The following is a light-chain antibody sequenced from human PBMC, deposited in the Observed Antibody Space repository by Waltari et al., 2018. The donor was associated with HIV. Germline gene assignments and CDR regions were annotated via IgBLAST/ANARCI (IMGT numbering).Light chain of an antibody. CDR2: RNS. CDR1: SSHIGDTY. CDR3: AAWDDSLSGWV. Sequence: QSALTQPPSTSGTPGQTVPIPCSGRSSHIGDTYVSWYHQLPGTAPKLLIYRNSQRPSGVRDRFSGSKSGTSASLAINDLRSEDEAEYHCAAWDDSLSGWVFGGGTNLTVL. J-gene: IGLJ3*02. V-gene: IGLV1-47*01.